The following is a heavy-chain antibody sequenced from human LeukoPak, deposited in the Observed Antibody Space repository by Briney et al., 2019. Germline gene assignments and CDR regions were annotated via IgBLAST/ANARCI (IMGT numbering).Heavy chain of an antibody. Sequence: PGGSLRLSCVASGFTFRSYSMHWVRQAPGEGLEWLSGISNTGRATDYADSIKGRFTISRDNSKNTVFLQMNSLRAEDTAEYFCAHQVPPNDEFFDHWGQGTLVTVSS. CDR3: AHQVPPNDEFFDH. CDR2: ISNTGRAT. J-gene: IGHJ5*02. CDR1: GFTFRSYS. V-gene: IGHV3-23*01.